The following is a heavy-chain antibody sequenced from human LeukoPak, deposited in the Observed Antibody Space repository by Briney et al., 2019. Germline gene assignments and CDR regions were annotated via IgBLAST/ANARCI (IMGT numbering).Heavy chain of an antibody. V-gene: IGHV1-69*05. J-gene: IGHJ4*02. CDR2: IIPIFGTA. CDR3: ARDRAWGQRHCSSTSCYTLGAD. D-gene: IGHD2-2*02. Sequence: VASVKVSCKASGGTFSSYAISWVRQAPGQGLEWMGGIIPIFGTANYAQKFQGRVTITTDESTSTAYMELSSLRSEDTAVYYCARDRAWGQRHCSSTSCYTLGADWGQGTLVTVSS. CDR1: GGTFSSYA.